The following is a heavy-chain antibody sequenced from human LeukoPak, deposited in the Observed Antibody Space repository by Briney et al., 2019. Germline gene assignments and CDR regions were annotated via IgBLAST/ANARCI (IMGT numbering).Heavy chain of an antibody. CDR2: IVVGSGNT. V-gene: IGHV1-58*02. CDR1: GFTFTSSA. D-gene: IGHD3-22*01. Sequence: SVNVSFKASGFTFTSSAMQGVRQARGQRLEWIGWIVVGSGNTNYAQKFQERVTITRDMSTSTAYMELSSLRSEDTAVYYCAADRYDSSGYYHFDYWGQGTLVTVSS. J-gene: IGHJ4*02. CDR3: AADRYDSSGYYHFDY.